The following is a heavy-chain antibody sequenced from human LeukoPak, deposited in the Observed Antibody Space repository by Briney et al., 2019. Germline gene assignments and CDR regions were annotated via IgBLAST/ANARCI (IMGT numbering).Heavy chain of an antibody. CDR2: ISYDGSNK. CDR3: ARDLFH. Sequence: GGSLRLSCAVSGLTFSSYAMHWVRQAPGKGLDWVAVISYDGSNKYYADSLKGRFTISRDNSKNTLYLQMSSLRAEDTAVYYCARDLFHWGQGTLVTVSS. CDR1: GLTFSSYA. J-gene: IGHJ4*02. V-gene: IGHV3-30*14. D-gene: IGHD2-21*01.